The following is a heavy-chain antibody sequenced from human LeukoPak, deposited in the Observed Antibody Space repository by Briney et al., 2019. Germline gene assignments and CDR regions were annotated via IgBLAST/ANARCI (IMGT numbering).Heavy chain of an antibody. J-gene: IGHJ4*02. D-gene: IGHD4-17*01. CDR3: ARAGGAPHGDYEFDF. V-gene: IGHV4-59*08. CDR1: GGSINTYY. CDR2: IYSSGST. Sequence: SETLSLTSTVSGGSINTYYWGWIRQPSGKGLEWIGNIYSSGSTNYNPSLKSRVTISVDTSKNQFSLKLTSVTATDTAIYYCARAGGAPHGDYEFDFWGQGILVTVSS.